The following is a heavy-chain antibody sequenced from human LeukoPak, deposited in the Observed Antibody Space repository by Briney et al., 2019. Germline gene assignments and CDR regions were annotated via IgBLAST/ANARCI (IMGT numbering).Heavy chain of an antibody. J-gene: IGHJ4*02. Sequence: SETLSLTCTVSGGSISSYYWSWIRQPPGKGLEWIGSIYYSGSTNYNPSLKSRVTISLETSKNELFLKLNSVTAADTAVYYCARDRGVSYYFDYWGQGTLVTVSS. D-gene: IGHD2/OR15-2a*01. CDR3: ARDRGVSYYFDY. V-gene: IGHV4-59*01. CDR1: GGSISSYY. CDR2: IYYSGST.